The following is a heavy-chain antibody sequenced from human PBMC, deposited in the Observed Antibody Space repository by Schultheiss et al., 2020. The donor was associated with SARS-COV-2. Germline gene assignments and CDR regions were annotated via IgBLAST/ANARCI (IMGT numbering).Heavy chain of an antibody. D-gene: IGHD3-10*01. J-gene: IGHJ4*02. CDR2: ISYDGSNK. CDR1: GFTFSSYS. CDR3: AKEVGVKVLWFGT. Sequence: GGSLRLSCAASGFTFSSYSMNWVRQAPGKGLEWVAVISYDGSNKYYADSVKGRFTISRDNSKNTLYLQMNSLRAEDTAVYYCAKEVGVKVLWFGTGGQGTLVTVSS. V-gene: IGHV3-30*18.